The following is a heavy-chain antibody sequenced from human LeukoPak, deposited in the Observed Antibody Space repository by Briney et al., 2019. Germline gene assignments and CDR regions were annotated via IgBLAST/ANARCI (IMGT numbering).Heavy chain of an antibody. CDR2: FDPEDGET. CDR1: GYTLTELS. J-gene: IGHJ4*02. D-gene: IGHD1-26*01. CDR3: ATLGAGGSYYEFDY. V-gene: IGHV1-24*01. Sequence: GASVKVSCKVSGYTLTELSMHWVRQAPGKGLEWMGGFDPEDGETIYAQKFQGRVTMTEDTSTDTAYMELSSLRSEDTAVYYCATLGAGGSYYEFDYWGQGTLVTVSS.